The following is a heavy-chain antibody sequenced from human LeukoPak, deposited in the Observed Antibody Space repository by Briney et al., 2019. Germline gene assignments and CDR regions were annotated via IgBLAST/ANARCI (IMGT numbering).Heavy chain of an antibody. D-gene: IGHD3-10*01. CDR2: ISDSGDST. V-gene: IGHV3-23*01. J-gene: IGHJ4*02. CDR3: AKDRTSLMVRGSFGY. Sequence: GGSLRLSCAASGFTFSNYAMSWVRQAPGKGLEWVSVISDSGDSTYYADSVKGRFTISRDNFQNAVYLQMNGLRVEDTAVYYCAKDRTSLMVRGSFGYWGQGTLVTVSS. CDR1: GFTFSNYA.